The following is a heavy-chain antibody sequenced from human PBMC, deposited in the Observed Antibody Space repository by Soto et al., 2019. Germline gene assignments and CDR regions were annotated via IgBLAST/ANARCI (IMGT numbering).Heavy chain of an antibody. V-gene: IGHV3-11*01. Sequence: GGSLRLSCAASGFTFSYYYMNLIRQAPGKGLEWVSYISSGAITIYYADSVKGRFTISRDNAKNSLYLQMNSLRAEDTAVYYCAGQYSSSSVEFWGQGTLVTV. CDR3: AGQYSSSSVEF. D-gene: IGHD6-6*01. J-gene: IGHJ4*02. CDR2: ISSGAITI. CDR1: GFTFSYYY.